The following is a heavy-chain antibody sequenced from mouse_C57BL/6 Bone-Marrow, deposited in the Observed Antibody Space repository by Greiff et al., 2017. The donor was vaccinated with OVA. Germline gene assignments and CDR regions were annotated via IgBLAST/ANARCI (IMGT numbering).Heavy chain of an antibody. D-gene: IGHD1-2*01. Sequence: QVHVKQSGAELAKPGASVKLSCKASGYTFTSYWMHWVKQRPGQGLEWIGYINPSSGYTKYNQKFKDKATLTADKSSSTAYMQLSSLTYEDSAVYYCASPLLRLDYWGQGTTLTVSS. CDR2: INPSSGYT. CDR1: GYTFTSYW. CDR3: ASPLLRLDY. J-gene: IGHJ2*01. V-gene: IGHV1-7*01.